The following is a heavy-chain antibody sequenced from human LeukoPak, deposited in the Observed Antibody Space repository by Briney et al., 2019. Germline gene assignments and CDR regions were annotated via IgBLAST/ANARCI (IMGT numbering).Heavy chain of an antibody. D-gene: IGHD2-2*01. CDR2: IYHSGST. J-gene: IGHJ6*03. CDR1: GYSISSGYY. CDR3: ARDRIPAANYYYYMDV. Sequence: PSETLSLTCTVSGYSISSGYYWGWIRQPPGKGLEWIGSIYHSGSTYYNPSLKSRATISVDTSKNQFSLKLSSVTAADTAVYYCARDRIPAANYYYYMDVWGKGTTVTVSS. V-gene: IGHV4-38-2*02.